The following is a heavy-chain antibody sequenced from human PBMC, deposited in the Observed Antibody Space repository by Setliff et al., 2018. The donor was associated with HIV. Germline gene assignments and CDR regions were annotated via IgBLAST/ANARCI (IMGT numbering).Heavy chain of an antibody. CDR1: GGSISSGDYY. V-gene: IGHV4-30-4*08. J-gene: IGHJ4*02. CDR3: ARDRLTMVRGVILPQYYFDY. CDR2: NYSSWST. D-gene: IGHD3-10*01. Sequence: LSLTCTVSGGSISSGDYYWSWIRQPPGKGLEWIGYNYSSWSTYYNPSLKCRVTISVDTSKNQFSLKLSSVTAADTAVYYCARDRLTMVRGVILPQYYFDYWGQGTLVTVSS.